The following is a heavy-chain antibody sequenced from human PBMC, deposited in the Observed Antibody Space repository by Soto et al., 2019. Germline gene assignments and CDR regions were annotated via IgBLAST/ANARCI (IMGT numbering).Heavy chain of an antibody. V-gene: IGHV4-31*03. Sequence: SETLSLTCTVSGGSISSGGYYWSWIRQHPGKGLEWIGYIYYSGSTYYNPSLKSRVTISVDTSKNQFSLKLSSVTAADTAVYYCATSTPLDYYYYYGMDVWGQGTTVTVSS. CDR1: GGSISSGGYY. CDR2: IYYSGST. CDR3: ATSTPLDYYYYYGMDV. J-gene: IGHJ6*02.